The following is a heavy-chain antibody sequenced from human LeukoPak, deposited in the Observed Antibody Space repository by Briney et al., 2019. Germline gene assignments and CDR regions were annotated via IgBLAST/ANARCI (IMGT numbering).Heavy chain of an antibody. V-gene: IGHV3-33*01. J-gene: IGHJ4*02. Sequence: PGGSLRLSCAASGFIFSNYGMHWARQAPGKGLEWVALIWYDGSNKYYTDSVKGRLTISRDNSKNTLYLQMNSLRAEDTAVYYCAREGPRGNSQFDYWGQGTLVTVSS. CDR1: GFIFSNYG. CDR2: IWYDGSNK. D-gene: IGHD2/OR15-2a*01. CDR3: AREGPRGNSQFDY.